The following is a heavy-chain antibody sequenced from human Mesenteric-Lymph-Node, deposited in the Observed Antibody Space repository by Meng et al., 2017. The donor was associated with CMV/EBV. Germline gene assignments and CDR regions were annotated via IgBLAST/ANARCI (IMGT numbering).Heavy chain of an antibody. D-gene: IGHD1-1*01. CDR3: ARPKTWSAFDI. CDR2: ITSSSTYI. Sequence: GESLKISCAASGFTFSNYNMNWVRQAPGKGLEWVSSITSSSTYISYADSLKGRFTISRDNAKNSLYLQMNSLRAEDTAVYYCARPKTWSAFDIWGQGTMVTVSS. V-gene: IGHV3-21*01. J-gene: IGHJ3*02. CDR1: GFTFSNYN.